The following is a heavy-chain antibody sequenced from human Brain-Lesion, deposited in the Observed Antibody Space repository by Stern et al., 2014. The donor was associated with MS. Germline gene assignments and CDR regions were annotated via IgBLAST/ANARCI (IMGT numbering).Heavy chain of an antibody. D-gene: IGHD1-26*01. Sequence: QLVESGPGLVKPSETLSLTCTVSGGSISSSTYYWAWIRQPPGKGLEWIGNIYYSGFTYYNPSLKGRVSISVDMPKNQFSLKLSSVTDADTAIYYCARHDSVPRPSQLYSARDRGPGYFDYWGQGTLVTVSS. CDR2: IYYSGFT. J-gene: IGHJ4*02. CDR3: ARHDSVPRPSQLYSARDRGPGYFDY. V-gene: IGHV4-39*01. CDR1: GGSISSSTYY.